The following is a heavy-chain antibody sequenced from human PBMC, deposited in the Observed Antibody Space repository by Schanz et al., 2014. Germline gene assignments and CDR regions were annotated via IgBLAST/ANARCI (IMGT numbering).Heavy chain of an antibody. Sequence: QILLVQPGPEVKKPGASVKVSCKASGYTFTDYGVIWVRQAPGQGLEWMGWISTSNGNTNYIQKRQGRVTMTTDTSTSTAYMELSSLASEDTAVYYCARGQRRTIGRPFGPWGQGTLVTVSS. D-gene: IGHD6-25*01. J-gene: IGHJ5*02. CDR1: GYTFTDYG. CDR2: ISTSNGNT. V-gene: IGHV1-18*01. CDR3: ARGQRRTIGRPFGP.